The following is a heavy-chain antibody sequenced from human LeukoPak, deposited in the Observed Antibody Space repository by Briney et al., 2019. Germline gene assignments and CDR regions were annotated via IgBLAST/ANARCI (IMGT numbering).Heavy chain of an antibody. CDR2: ISASGST. CDR3: ARHGGFSYGFLNDAFDI. CDR1: GGSISTSC. J-gene: IGHJ3*02. D-gene: IGHD5-18*01. Sequence: SEILSLTCTVSGGSISTSCWSWIRQPGGKGLEWIGRISASGSTNYTPSLKSRVTMSVDTSKNQFSLRLSSVTAADTAVYYCARHGGFSYGFLNDAFDIWGQGTMVTVSS. V-gene: IGHV4-4*07.